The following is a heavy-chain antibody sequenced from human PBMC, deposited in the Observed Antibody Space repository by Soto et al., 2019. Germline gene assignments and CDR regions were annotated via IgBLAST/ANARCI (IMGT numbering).Heavy chain of an antibody. CDR1: GFTVSSNY. CDR2: IYSGGST. J-gene: IGHJ6*03. Sequence: GGSLRHSCAASGFTVSSNYMSWVRQAPGKGLEWVSVIYSGGSTYYADSVKGRFTISRHNSKNTLYLQMNSLRAEDTAVYYCARWWFGELSDDYYMDVWGKGTTVTVSS. CDR3: ARWWFGELSDDYYMDV. D-gene: IGHD3-10*01. V-gene: IGHV3-53*04.